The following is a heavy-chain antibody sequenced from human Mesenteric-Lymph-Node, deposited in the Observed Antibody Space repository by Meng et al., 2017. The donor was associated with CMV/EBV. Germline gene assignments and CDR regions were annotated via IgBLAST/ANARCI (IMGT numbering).Heavy chain of an antibody. CDR1: GFTFSDYW. CDR3: ASRDDWAFDR. D-gene: IGHD3-9*01. CDR2: TDYDGSDK. J-gene: IGHJ3*01. V-gene: IGHV3-7*01. Sequence: GGSLRLSCEASGFTFSDYWMSWVRQAPGKGLEWVANTDYDGSDKYYVDPVKGRFTISRDNARNSLYLQMTSLRVEDTAVYYCASRDDWAFDRWGRGTMVTVSS.